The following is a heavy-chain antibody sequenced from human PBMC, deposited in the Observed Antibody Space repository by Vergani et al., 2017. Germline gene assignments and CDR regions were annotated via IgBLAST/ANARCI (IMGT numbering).Heavy chain of an antibody. CDR3: ARSSGGYSYGPGGLDY. D-gene: IGHD5-18*01. Sequence: QVQLQESGPGLVKPSETLSLTCTVSGGSISSYYWSWIRQPPGKGLEWIGYIYYSGSTNYNPSLKSRFTISVDTSKNQFSLKLSSVTAADTAVYYCARSSGGYSYGPGGLDYWGQGTLVTVSS. J-gene: IGHJ4*02. CDR1: GGSISSYY. V-gene: IGHV4-59*01. CDR2: IYYSGST.